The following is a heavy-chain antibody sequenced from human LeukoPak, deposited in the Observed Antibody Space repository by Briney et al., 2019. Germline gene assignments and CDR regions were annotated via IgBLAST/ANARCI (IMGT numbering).Heavy chain of an antibody. Sequence: ASVKVSCKASGYSFTAYGINWVRQAPGQGLEWIGWISTYNENINYAQNFQGRVSMTIDKSASTAYMELRSLRSDDTAVYYCARTIVLTGFYDFDSWGQGTLVIVSS. CDR3: ARTIVLTGFYDFDS. CDR1: GYSFTAYG. CDR2: ISTYNENI. V-gene: IGHV1-18*01. D-gene: IGHD3-9*01. J-gene: IGHJ4*02.